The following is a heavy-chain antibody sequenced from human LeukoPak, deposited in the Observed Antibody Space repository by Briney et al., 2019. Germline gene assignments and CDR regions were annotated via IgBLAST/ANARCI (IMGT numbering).Heavy chain of an antibody. J-gene: IGHJ3*02. CDR2: INHSGST. CDR1: GGSFSGYY. CDR3: ARDSSYYDWTGYPHDVFDI. Sequence: SETLSLTCAVYGGSFSGYYWSWIRQPPGKGLEWIGEINHSGSTNYNPSLKSRVTISVDTSKNQFSLKMTSVTAADTAVYYRARDSSYYDWTGYPHDVFDIWGQGTMVTVSS. D-gene: IGHD3-22*01. V-gene: IGHV4-34*09.